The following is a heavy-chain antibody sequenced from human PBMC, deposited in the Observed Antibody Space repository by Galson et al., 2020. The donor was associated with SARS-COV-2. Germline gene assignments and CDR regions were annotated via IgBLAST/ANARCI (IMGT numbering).Heavy chain of an antibody. CDR3: ARASKRVTPDY. V-gene: IGHV3-74*01. CDR2: INTDGDNT. D-gene: IGHD4-4*01. Sequence: GESLKISCAASGFTFSSYWMHWVRQTPGKGLVWVARINTDGDNTTYADSVTGRFTISRDNAKDTLYLQMNSLRAEDTAVYYCARASKRVTPDYWGQGTVVTVSS. J-gene: IGHJ4*02. CDR1: GFTFSSYW.